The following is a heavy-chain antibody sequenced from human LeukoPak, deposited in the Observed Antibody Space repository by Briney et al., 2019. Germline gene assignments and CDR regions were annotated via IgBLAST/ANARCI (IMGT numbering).Heavy chain of an antibody. CDR3: ARDIGIAVAGTLYYYYYGMDV. D-gene: IGHD6-19*01. J-gene: IGHJ6*02. V-gene: IGHV3-33*01. CDR1: GFTFSSYG. Sequence: GGSLRLSCAASGFTFSSYGMHWVRQAPGKGLEWVAVIWYDGSNKYYADSVKGRFTISRDNSKNTLYLQMNSLGAEDTAVYYCARDIGIAVAGTLYYYYYGMDVWGQGTTVTVSS. CDR2: IWYDGSNK.